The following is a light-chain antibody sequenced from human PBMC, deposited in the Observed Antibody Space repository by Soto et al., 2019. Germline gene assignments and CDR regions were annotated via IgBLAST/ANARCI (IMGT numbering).Light chain of an antibody. J-gene: IGLJ1*01. CDR1: SSDVGGYNY. CDR2: EVS. Sequence: QSALTQSPSASGSPGQSVTISCTGTSSDVGGYNYVSWYQQHPGKAPKLIISEVSKRPSGVPDRFSGSKSGNTASLTVSGLQDEDEADYYCSSYAGSNTYVFGTGTKLTVL. V-gene: IGLV2-8*01. CDR3: SSYAGSNTYV.